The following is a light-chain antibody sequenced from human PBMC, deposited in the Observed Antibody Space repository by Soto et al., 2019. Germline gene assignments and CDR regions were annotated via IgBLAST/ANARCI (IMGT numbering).Light chain of an antibody. J-gene: IGKJ1*01. CDR3: RNYYTAPEA. CDR2: ATS. Sequence: DIQMTQSPSSLSASIGDRVTITCRASQGISNYLAWYQQRPGELPNLLIYATSTLPSGVPSRLSGSGSGTDFTLTISSLQPEDVATYYCRNYYTAPEAFGQGTKVEIK. CDR1: QGISNY. V-gene: IGKV1-27*01.